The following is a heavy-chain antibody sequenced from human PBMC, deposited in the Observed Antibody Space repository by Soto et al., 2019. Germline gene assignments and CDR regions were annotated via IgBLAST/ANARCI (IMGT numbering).Heavy chain of an antibody. D-gene: IGHD3-10*01. J-gene: IGHJ4*02. CDR3: ARTYGSGSYFHFDY. CDR1: GGTFSSYA. CDR2: IIPIFGTA. Sequence: SVKVSCKASGGTFSSYAISWVRQAPGQGLEWMGGIIPIFGTANYAQKFQGRVTITADESTSTAYMELSSLRSEDTAVYYCARTYGSGSYFHFDYWGQGTLVTVSS. V-gene: IGHV1-69*13.